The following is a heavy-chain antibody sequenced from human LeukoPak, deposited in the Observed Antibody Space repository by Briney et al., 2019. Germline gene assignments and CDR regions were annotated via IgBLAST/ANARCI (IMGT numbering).Heavy chain of an antibody. J-gene: IGHJ4*02. V-gene: IGHV3-33*01. CDR3: ARGRGYYFDY. CDR2: IWYDGSNK. CDR1: GFTFSSYG. Sequence: PGRSLRLSCAASGFTFSSYGMHWVRQAPGKGLEWVAVIWYDGSNKYYADSVKGRFAISRDNSKNTLYLQMNSLRAEDTAVYYCARGRGYYFDYWGQGTLVTVSS.